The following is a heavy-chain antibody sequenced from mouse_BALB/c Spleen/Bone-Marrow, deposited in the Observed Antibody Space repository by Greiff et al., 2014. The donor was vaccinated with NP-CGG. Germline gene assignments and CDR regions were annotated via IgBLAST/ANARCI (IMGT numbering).Heavy chain of an antibody. CDR1: GFTFSSYY. V-gene: IGHV5-6-2*01. CDR3: AGSYYGSTFDY. J-gene: IGHJ2*01. D-gene: IGHD1-1*01. Sequence: EVQGVESGGGLVKLGGSLKLSCAASGFTFSSYYMSWVRQTPEKRLELVAAINSYGGSTYYPDTVKGRFTISRDNAENTLYLQMSSLKSEDTALYYCAGSYYGSTFDYWGQGTTLTVSS. CDR2: INSYGGST.